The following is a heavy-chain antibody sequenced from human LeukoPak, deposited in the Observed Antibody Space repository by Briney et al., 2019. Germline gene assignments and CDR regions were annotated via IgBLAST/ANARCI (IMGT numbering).Heavy chain of an antibody. CDR1: GGSFSGYY. CDR2: INHSGST. Sequence: PSETLSLTCAVYGGSFSGYYWSWIRQPPGKGLEWIGEINHSGSTNYNPSLKSRVTISVDTSKNQFSLKLSSVTAADTAIYYCARENPSGYYNRPIDYWGQGTLVTVSS. D-gene: IGHD3-22*01. CDR3: ARENPSGYYNRPIDY. J-gene: IGHJ4*02. V-gene: IGHV4-34*01.